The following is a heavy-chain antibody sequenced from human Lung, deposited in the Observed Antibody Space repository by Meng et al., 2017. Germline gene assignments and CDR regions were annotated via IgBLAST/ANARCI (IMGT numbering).Heavy chain of an antibody. CDR2: INHSGST. CDR3: ARGPTTMAHDFDY. V-gene: IGHV4-34*01. CDR1: CGFFSDYY. J-gene: IGHJ4*02. D-gene: IGHD4-11*01. Sequence: QGEQQQRGEGLLKPSGTLSPTCVVSCGFFSDYYCSWIRQPPGKGLEWIGEINHSGSTNYNPSLERRATISVDTSQNNLSLKLSSVTAADSAVYYCARGPTTMAHDFDYWGQGTLVTVSS.